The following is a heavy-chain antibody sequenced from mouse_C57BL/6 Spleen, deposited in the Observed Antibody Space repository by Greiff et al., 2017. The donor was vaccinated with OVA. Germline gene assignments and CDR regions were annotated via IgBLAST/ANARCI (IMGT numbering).Heavy chain of an antibody. V-gene: IGHV1-52*01. D-gene: IGHD2-10*02. CDR2: IDPSDSET. Sequence: QVQLKQPGAELVRPGSSVKLSCKASGYTFTSYWMHWVKQRPIQGLEWIGNIDPSDSETHYNQKFKDKATLTVDKSSSTAYMQLSSLTSEDSAVYYCARRYGNYGAMDYWGQGTSVTVSS. CDR3: ARRYGNYGAMDY. CDR1: GYTFTSYW. J-gene: IGHJ4*01.